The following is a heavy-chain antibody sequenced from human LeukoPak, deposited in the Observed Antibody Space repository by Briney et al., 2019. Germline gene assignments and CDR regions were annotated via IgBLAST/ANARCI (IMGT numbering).Heavy chain of an antibody. CDR3: ARDGYYYDSSGQADY. J-gene: IGHJ4*02. Sequence: PSETLSLTCAVYGGSLSGYYWSWIRQPPGRGLEWIGEINHSGSTNYNPSLKSRVTISVDTSKNQFSLKLSSVTAADTAVYYCARDGYYYDSSGQADYWGQGTLVTVSS. CDR2: INHSGST. D-gene: IGHD3-22*01. V-gene: IGHV4-34*01. CDR1: GGSLSGYY.